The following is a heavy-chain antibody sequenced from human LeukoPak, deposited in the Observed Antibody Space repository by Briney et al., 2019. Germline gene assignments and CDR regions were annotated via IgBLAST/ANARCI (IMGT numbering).Heavy chain of an antibody. D-gene: IGHD1-26*01. CDR3: AKRVGGTPDY. V-gene: IGHV3-23*01. Sequence: GGSLRLSCAASGFIFKNYAMMWVRQAPGKGLEWVSAIGGDGVGKDYADSVKGRFTISRDNFKDTVYLEMNSLRVEDTALYYCAKRVGGTPDYWGVGTLVTVAS. CDR1: GFIFKNYA. CDR2: IGGDGVGK. J-gene: IGHJ4*02.